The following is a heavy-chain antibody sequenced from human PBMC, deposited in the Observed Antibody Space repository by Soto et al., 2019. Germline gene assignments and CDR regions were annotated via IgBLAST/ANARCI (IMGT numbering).Heavy chain of an antibody. CDR3: AGGMAGLDV. Sequence: EVQLVESGGGLVQPGGPRELSCAAFGLGFNFYWSNGVPQVPGRGRVGPARINRDGSHTIYVDSVKGRFTISRDNAKSTVFLQMDSLRDEDTGVYYCAGGMAGLDVWGQGTTVTVSS. V-gene: IGHV3-74*01. J-gene: IGHJ6*02. CDR2: INRDGSHT. CDR1: GLGFNFYW.